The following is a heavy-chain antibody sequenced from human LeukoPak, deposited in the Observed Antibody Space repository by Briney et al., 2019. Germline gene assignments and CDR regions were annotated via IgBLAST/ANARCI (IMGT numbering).Heavy chain of an antibody. D-gene: IGHD6-6*01. V-gene: IGHV4-4*02. CDR3: ARALPWQLARTYYYYYGMDV. J-gene: IGHJ6*02. CDR2: IYHSGST. CDR1: GGSISSSNW. Sequence: SGTLSLTCAVSGGSISSSNWWSWVRQPPGKGLEWIGEIYHSGSTNYNPSLKSRVTISVDKSKNQFSLKLSSVTAADTAVYYCARALPWQLARTYYYYYGMDVWGQGTTVTVSS.